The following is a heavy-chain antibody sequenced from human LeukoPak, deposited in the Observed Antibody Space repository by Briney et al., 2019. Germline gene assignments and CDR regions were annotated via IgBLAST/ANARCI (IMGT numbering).Heavy chain of an antibody. J-gene: IGHJ4*02. V-gene: IGHV4-34*01. Sequence: PSETLSLTCAVYGGSFSGYYWSWIRQPPGKGLEWVGEINHSGSTNYNPSLKSRVTISVDTSKNQFSLKLSSVTAADTAVYYCARSSTPLSSIAARLFDYWGQGTLVTVSS. CDR3: ARSSTPLSSIAARLFDY. D-gene: IGHD6-6*01. CDR1: GGSFSGYY. CDR2: INHSGST.